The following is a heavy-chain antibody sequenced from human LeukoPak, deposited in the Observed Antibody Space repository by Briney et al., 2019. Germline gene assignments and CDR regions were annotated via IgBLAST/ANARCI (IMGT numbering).Heavy chain of an antibody. CDR3: ARLFASSGRECQFDP. CDR2: IYYSGST. D-gene: IGHD6-19*01. CDR1: GGSISSGSYY. V-gene: IGHV4-39*01. Sequence: PSETLSLTCTVSGGSISSGSYYWGWIRQPPGKGLEWIGSIYYSGSTYYNPSLKSRVTISVDTSKNQFSLKLSSVTAADTAVYYCARLFASSGRECQFDPWGQGTLVTVSS. J-gene: IGHJ5*02.